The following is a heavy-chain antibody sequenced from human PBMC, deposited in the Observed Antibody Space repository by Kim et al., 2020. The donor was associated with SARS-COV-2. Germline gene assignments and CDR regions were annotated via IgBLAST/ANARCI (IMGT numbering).Heavy chain of an antibody. Sequence: YADSVECRFTISRDNSKNTLYLQMNSLRAEDTAVYYCARGIRANILTGFDYWGQGTLVTVSS. CDR3: ARGIRANILTGFDY. J-gene: IGHJ4*02. D-gene: IGHD3-9*01. V-gene: IGHV3-33*01.